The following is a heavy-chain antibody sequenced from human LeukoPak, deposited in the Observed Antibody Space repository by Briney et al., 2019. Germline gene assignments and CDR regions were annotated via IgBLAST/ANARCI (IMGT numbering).Heavy chain of an antibody. J-gene: IGHJ4*02. CDR2: ISSSSSYI. D-gene: IGHD5-12*01. CDR3: AREGNSGYDYES. V-gene: IGHV3-21*06. CDR1: GLTFSNYK. Sequence: GRSLRLSCAASGLTFSNYKMDWVRHAPGMGLEWVSSISSSSSYIYYARSVMGRFTISRDNATNSLYLQMNSLRAEETAVYYCAREGNSGYDYESWGQETLVTVSS.